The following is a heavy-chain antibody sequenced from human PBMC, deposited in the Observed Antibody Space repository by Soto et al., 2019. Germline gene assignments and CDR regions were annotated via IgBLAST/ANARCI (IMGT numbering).Heavy chain of an antibody. J-gene: IGHJ5*02. Sequence: SETLSLTCTVSGGSISSYYWSWIRQPPGKGLEWIGYIYYSGSTNYNPSLKSRVTISVDTSKNQFSLKLSSVTAADTAVYYCARDLGDYDWFDPWGQGTLVTVSS. D-gene: IGHD4-17*01. CDR1: GGSISSYY. CDR3: ARDLGDYDWFDP. V-gene: IGHV4-59*12. CDR2: IYYSGST.